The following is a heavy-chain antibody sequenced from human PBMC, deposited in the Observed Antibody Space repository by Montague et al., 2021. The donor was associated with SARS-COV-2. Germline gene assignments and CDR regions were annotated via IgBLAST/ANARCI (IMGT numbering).Heavy chain of an antibody. D-gene: IGHD2-15*01. CDR3: ARGGGYCSGGSCDYWFDP. Sequence: SETLSLTCTVSGDSISSYYWNWIRQPPGKGLEWIGYIYNSGTTNYNPSVKSRVTISVDTSKNQFSLKLNSVTAADTAAYYCARGGGYCSGGSCDYWFDPWGQGTLVTVSS. J-gene: IGHJ5*02. V-gene: IGHV4-59*01. CDR1: GDSISSYY. CDR2: IYNSGTT.